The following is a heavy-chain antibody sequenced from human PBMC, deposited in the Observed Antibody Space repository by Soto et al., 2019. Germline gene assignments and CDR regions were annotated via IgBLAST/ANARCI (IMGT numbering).Heavy chain of an antibody. V-gene: IGHV4-4*02. Sequence: SETLSLTCAVSGGSISSSNWWSWVRQPPGKGLEWIGEIYHSGSTNYNPSLKSRVTISVDKSKNQFSLKLSSVTAADTAVYYCARGLKYYDILTGSYYYYYYGMDVWGQGTTVTVSS. CDR1: GGSISSSNW. CDR2: IYHSGST. CDR3: ARGLKYYDILTGSYYYYYYGMDV. D-gene: IGHD3-9*01. J-gene: IGHJ6*02.